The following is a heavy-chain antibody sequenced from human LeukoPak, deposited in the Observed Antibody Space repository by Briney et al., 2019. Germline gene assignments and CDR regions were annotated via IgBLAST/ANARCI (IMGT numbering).Heavy chain of an antibody. Sequence: PGGSLRLSCVVSRFTFSNYWMSWVRQAPGKGLEWVANINQDGSKKVYADSMKGRFTISRDNSKNTLCLQMNSLRAEDTAVYYCAKVNSARPDPFYYFDYWGQGTLVTVSS. CDR1: RFTFSNYW. CDR2: INQDGSKK. CDR3: AKVNSARPDPFYYFDY. V-gene: IGHV3-7*03. J-gene: IGHJ4*02. D-gene: IGHD4-4*01.